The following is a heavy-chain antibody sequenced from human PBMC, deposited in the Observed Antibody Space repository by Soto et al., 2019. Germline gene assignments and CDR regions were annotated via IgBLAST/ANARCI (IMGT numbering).Heavy chain of an antibody. CDR2: ISYDGSNK. D-gene: IGHD6-19*01. CDR1: GFTFSSYG. V-gene: IGHV3-30*18. J-gene: IGHJ4*02. CDR3: AKGPGYSSVDY. Sequence: GGSLRLSCAASGFTFSSYGMHWVRQAPGKGLEWVAVISYDGSNKYYADSVKGRFTISRDNSKNTLYLQMNSLRAEDTAVYYCAKGPGYSSVDYWGQGTLVTVSS.